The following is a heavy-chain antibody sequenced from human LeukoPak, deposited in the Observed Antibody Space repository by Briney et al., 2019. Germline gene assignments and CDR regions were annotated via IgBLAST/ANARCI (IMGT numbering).Heavy chain of an antibody. Sequence: VASVKVSCKASGGTFISYAISWVRQAPGQGLEWMGGIIPIFGTANYAQKFQGRVTITADESTSTAYMELSSLRSEDTAVYYCARGRASSWYWKGNWFDPWGQGTLVTVSS. D-gene: IGHD6-13*01. J-gene: IGHJ5*02. CDR3: ARGRASSWYWKGNWFDP. V-gene: IGHV1-69*01. CDR1: GGTFISYA. CDR2: IIPIFGTA.